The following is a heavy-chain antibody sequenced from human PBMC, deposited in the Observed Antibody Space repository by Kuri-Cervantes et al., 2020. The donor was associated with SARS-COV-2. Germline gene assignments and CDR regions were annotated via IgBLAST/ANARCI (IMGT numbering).Heavy chain of an antibody. Sequence: ASVKVSCKASGYTFTGYYMHWVRQAPGQGLEWMGWINPNSGGTNCAQKFQGWVTMTRDTSISTAYMELSRLRSDDTAVYYCARASIDYSNYFGWFDPWGQGTLVTVSS. CDR2: INPNSGGT. CDR3: ARASIDYSNYFGWFDP. D-gene: IGHD4-11*01. CDR1: GYTFTGYY. V-gene: IGHV1-2*04. J-gene: IGHJ5*02.